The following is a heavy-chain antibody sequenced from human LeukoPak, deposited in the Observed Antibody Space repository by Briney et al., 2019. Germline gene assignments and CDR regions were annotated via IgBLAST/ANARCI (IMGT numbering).Heavy chain of an antibody. CDR1: GGSFSGYY. V-gene: IGHV4-34*01. J-gene: IGHJ4*02. CDR3: ARWEGGSYYDFDY. CDR2: INHSGST. D-gene: IGHD1-26*01. Sequence: SETLSLTCAVYGGSFSGYYWSRIRQPPGKGLEWIGEINHSGSTNYNPSLKSRVTISVDTSKNQSSLKLSSVTAADTAVYYCARWEGGSYYDFDYWGQGTLVTVSS.